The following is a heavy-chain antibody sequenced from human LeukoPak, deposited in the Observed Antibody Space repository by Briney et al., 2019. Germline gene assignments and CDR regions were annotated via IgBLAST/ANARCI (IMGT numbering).Heavy chain of an antibody. Sequence: GVSLRLSCAASGFTFSSYWMHWVRHAPGKGLVWVSRIKSDGSTSYADSVKGRFTISRDNAKNTVSLQMNSLRAEDTGVYYCARAPSEIGGYYPEYFRHWGQGTLVTVSP. CDR1: GFTFSSYW. J-gene: IGHJ1*01. D-gene: IGHD3-22*01. V-gene: IGHV3-74*01. CDR2: IKSDGST. CDR3: ARAPSEIGGYYPEYFRH.